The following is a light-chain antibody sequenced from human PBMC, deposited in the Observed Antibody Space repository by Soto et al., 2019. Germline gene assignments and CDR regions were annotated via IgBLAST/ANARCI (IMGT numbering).Light chain of an antibody. Sequence: EIVLTQAAATLSVSPGERATLSCRASQSVSSHLAWYQQKPGQAPRLLISGASTRATGIPARFSGSGSGTEFTLTISSLQSEDFAVYYCQQYHIWWTFGQGTKVDIK. CDR2: GAS. CDR1: QSVSSH. CDR3: QQYHIWWT. J-gene: IGKJ1*01. V-gene: IGKV3-15*01.